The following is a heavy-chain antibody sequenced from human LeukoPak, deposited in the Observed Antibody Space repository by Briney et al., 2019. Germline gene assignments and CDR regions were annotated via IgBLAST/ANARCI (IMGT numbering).Heavy chain of an antibody. Sequence: GGSLRLSCAASGFTFSSYGMHWVRQAPGKGLEWVAVISYDGSNKYYADSVKGRFTISRDNSKNTLYLQMNSLRAEDTAVYYCAKGYSYVYEIDYWGQGTLVTVSS. D-gene: IGHD5-18*01. CDR1: GFTFSSYG. J-gene: IGHJ4*02. CDR3: AKGYSYVYEIDY. CDR2: ISYDGSNK. V-gene: IGHV3-30*18.